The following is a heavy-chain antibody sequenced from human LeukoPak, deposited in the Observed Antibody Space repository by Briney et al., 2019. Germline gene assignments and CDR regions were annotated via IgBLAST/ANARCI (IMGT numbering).Heavy chain of an antibody. J-gene: IGHJ6*02. D-gene: IGHD1-26*01. CDR2: ISGSGGST. CDR3: IRGSGIPLDYYYGMDV. Sequence: PGGSLRLSCAASGFTFSSYAMSWVRQAPGKGLEWVSAISGSGGSTYYADSVKGRFTISRDNSKNTLYLQMNSLRAEDTAVYYCIRGSGIPLDYYYGMDVWGQGTTVTVSS. V-gene: IGHV3-23*01. CDR1: GFTFSSYA.